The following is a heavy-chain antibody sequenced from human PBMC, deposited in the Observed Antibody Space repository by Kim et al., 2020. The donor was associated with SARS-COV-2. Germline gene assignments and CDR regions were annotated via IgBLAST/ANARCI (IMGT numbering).Heavy chain of an antibody. CDR2: TSYDERNK. Sequence: GGSLRPSCAASGFTFSRYAMHWARQAPGKGLEWVAVTSYDERNKYYLDSVKGRFTISRDNSKNTLYLQMNSLRAEDTAVYYCARDYNWGYYFDFWGQGTL. J-gene: IGHJ4*02. CDR3: ARDYNWGYYFDF. V-gene: IGHV3-30*14. CDR1: GFTFSRYA. D-gene: IGHD1-20*01.